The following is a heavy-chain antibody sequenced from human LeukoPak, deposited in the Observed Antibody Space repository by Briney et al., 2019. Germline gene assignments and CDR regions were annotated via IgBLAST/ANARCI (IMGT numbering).Heavy chain of an antibody. D-gene: IGHD6-13*01. J-gene: IGHJ4*02. V-gene: IGHV1-69*13. CDR2: IIPIFGTA. Sequence: SVKVSCKASGGTFSSYAISWVRQAPGQGLEWMGGIIPIFGTANYAQKFQGRVTITAGESTSTAYMELSSLRSEDTAVYYCARGPLYSSSWSTPHYFDYWGQGTLVTVSS. CDR1: GGTFSSYA. CDR3: ARGPLYSSSWSTPHYFDY.